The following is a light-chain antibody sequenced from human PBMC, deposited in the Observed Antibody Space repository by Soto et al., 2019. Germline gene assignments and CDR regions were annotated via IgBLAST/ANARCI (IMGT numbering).Light chain of an antibody. V-gene: IGLV2-14*01. CDR2: EVS. Sequence: QSALTQPASVSGSPGQSISISCTGTSSDVGGYNYVSWYQLHPDKAPKLMIFEVSNRPSGVSNRSSGSKSGNTASLTISGLQAEDEADYYCSSYTSSSTLIFGGGTKVTVL. CDR1: SSDVGGYNY. J-gene: IGLJ2*01. CDR3: SSYTSSSTLI.